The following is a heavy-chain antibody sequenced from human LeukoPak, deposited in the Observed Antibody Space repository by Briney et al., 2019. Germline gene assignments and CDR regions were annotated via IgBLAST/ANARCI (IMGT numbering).Heavy chain of an antibody. CDR3: AVGVGDH. J-gene: IGHJ4*02. CDR1: GFSFSTYW. Sequence: HPGGSLRLSCAASGFSFSTYWMHWVRQAPGKGLVWASRINSDGSSTTYADSVKGRFTISRDNAKNTLYLQMNSLRAEDTAVYYCAVGVGDHWGQGTLVTVFS. V-gene: IGHV3-74*01. CDR2: INSDGSST. D-gene: IGHD3-10*01.